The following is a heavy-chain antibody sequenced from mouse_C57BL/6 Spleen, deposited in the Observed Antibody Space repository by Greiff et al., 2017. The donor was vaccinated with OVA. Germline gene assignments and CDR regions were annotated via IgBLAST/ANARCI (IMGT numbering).Heavy chain of an antibody. D-gene: IGHD2-5*01. CDR3: ARHDSNYAMDY. J-gene: IGHJ4*01. Sequence: EVKLMESGGGLVQPGGSLKLSCAASGFTFSDYGMAWVRQAPRKGLEWVAFISNLAYSIYSADTVTGRFTISSENAKNTLYLEMSSLRSEDTAMYYCARHDSNYAMDYWGQGTSVTVSS. V-gene: IGHV5-15*01. CDR2: ISNLAYSI. CDR1: GFTFSDYG.